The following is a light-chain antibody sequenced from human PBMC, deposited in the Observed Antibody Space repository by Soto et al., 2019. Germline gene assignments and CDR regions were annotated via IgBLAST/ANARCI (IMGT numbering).Light chain of an antibody. CDR1: QSVSSNY. V-gene: IGKV3D-20*02. CDR3: QDRGNWPLFT. J-gene: IGKJ4*01. CDR2: GTF. Sequence: EIVLTQSPGTLSLSPGERATLSCRAIQSVSSNYLAWYQQKPGQAPRLLIYGTFNRATGIPDRFSGSTSGTDFTLTISRLEPEDFAVYYCQDRGNWPLFTFGGGTKVDIK.